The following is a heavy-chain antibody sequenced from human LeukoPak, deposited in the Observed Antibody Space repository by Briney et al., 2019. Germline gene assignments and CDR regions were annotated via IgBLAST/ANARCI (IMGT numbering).Heavy chain of an antibody. V-gene: IGHV1-2*02. J-gene: IGHJ5*02. CDR2: INPNSGGT. CDR1: GYTFTGYY. D-gene: IGHD3-10*01. Sequence: ASVKVSCKASGYTFTGYYIHWVRQAPGPGLECMGWINPNSGGTNYAQKFRGRVTMTRDTSISTAYMELSRLRADDTAVYYCARGGSGSYLSWLDPWGQGTLVTVSS. CDR3: ARGGSGSYLSWLDP.